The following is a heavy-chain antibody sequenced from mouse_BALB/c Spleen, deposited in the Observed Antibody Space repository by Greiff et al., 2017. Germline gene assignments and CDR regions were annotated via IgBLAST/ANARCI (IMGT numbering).Heavy chain of an antibody. CDR1: GYTFTSYW. CDR2: IYPGDGDT. D-gene: IGHD2-4*01. J-gene: IGHJ4*01. Sequence: VQLQQSGAELARPGASVKLSCKASGYTFTSYWMQWVKQRPGQGLEWIGAIYPGDGDTRYTQKFKGKATLTADKSSSTAYMQISSLASEDSAVYYCARYDYDYAMDYWGQGTSVTVSS. CDR3: ARYDYDYAMDY. V-gene: IGHV1-87*01.